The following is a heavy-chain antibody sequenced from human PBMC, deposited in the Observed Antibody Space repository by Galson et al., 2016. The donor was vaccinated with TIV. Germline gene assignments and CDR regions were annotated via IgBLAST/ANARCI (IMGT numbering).Heavy chain of an antibody. CDR3: ARPSSSCRGCSYYYYMDV. V-gene: IGHV1-69*13. CDR2: ILPIFGAA. J-gene: IGHJ6*03. CDR1: GGTFNIYA. Sequence: SVKVSCKASGGTFNIYAISWVRQAPGQGLEWMGGILPIFGAATYAQKFQGRVTITADESTNTAYMELSSLESDDTAMYYCARPSSSCRGCSYYYYMDVWGKGTTVTVSS. D-gene: IGHD6-19*01.